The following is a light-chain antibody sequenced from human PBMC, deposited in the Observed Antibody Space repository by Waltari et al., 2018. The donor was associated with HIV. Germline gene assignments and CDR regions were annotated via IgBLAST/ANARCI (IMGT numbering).Light chain of an antibody. V-gene: IGKV3-15*01. J-gene: IGKJ1*01. Sequence: EVVMTQSPATLLESPGKTANLSCRASRSVGSSIAWYQQKPGRSPRLLIYGASSRASDVPPTFSGSGAGTDFSLSISSLRSDDVGIYYCQQYSTWPLTFGRGTTVEIK. CDR1: RSVGSS. CDR2: GAS. CDR3: QQYSTWPLT.